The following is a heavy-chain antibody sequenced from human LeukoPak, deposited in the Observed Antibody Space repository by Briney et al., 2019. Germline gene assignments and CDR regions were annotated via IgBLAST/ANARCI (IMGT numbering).Heavy chain of an antibody. D-gene: IGHD3-3*01. CDR3: ARVAAAPLRFLEWLPYYYYYYMDV. J-gene: IGHJ6*03. Sequence: GGSLRLSCAASGFTFSSYWMSWVRQAPGKGLEWVANIKQDGSEKYYVDSVKGRFTISRDNAKNSLYLQMNSLRAEDTAVHYCARVAAAPLRFLEWLPYYYYYYMDVWGKGTTVTVSS. CDR2: IKQDGSEK. CDR1: GFTFSSYW. V-gene: IGHV3-7*01.